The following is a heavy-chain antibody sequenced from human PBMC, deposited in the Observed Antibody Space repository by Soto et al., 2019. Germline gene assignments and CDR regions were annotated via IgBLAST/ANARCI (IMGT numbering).Heavy chain of an antibody. J-gene: IGHJ4*02. D-gene: IGHD3-22*01. Sequence: QVQLVESGGGVVQPGRSLRVSCAASGFTFSNRAMHWVRQAPGKGLEWVAVVSYDGSKQFYADSVEGRSTISRDSSKSTLYLHMDNLRDEDTAVYYCATDRVYYYDNSGYYNFDYWGQGTLVTVSS. CDR1: GFTFSNRA. CDR2: VSYDGSKQ. V-gene: IGHV3-30-3*01. CDR3: ATDRVYYYDNSGYYNFDY.